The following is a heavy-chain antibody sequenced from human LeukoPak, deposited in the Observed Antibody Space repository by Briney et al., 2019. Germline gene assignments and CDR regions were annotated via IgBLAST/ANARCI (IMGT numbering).Heavy chain of an antibody. D-gene: IGHD3-22*01. J-gene: IGHJ3*02. CDR1: GFTFSSYA. CDR2: ISYDGSNE. V-gene: IGHV3-30*03. Sequence: PGGSLRLSCGASGFTFSSYAMHWVRQAPGKGLEWVAVISYDGSNEYYADSVKGRFTISRDNSKNTLYLQMNSLRAEDTAVYYCARDREDYYDTWGAFDIWGQGTMVTVSS. CDR3: ARDREDYYDTWGAFDI.